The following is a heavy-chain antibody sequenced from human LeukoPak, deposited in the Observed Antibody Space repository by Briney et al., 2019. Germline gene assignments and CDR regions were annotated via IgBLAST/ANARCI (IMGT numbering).Heavy chain of an antibody. V-gene: IGHV4-61*05. Sequence: SETLSLTCTVSGGSISSSSYYWGWIRQPPGKGLEWIGYIYYSGSTNYNPSLKSRVTISVDTSKNQFSLKLSSVTAADTAVYYCARVSGYCSGGSCSNWFDPWGQGTLVTVSS. J-gene: IGHJ5*02. D-gene: IGHD2-15*01. CDR3: ARVSGYCSGGSCSNWFDP. CDR1: GGSISSSSYY. CDR2: IYYSGST.